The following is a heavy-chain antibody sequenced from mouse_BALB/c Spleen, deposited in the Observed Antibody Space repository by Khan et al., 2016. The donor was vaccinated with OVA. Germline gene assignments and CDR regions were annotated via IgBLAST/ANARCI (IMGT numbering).Heavy chain of an antibody. V-gene: IGHV3-2*02. CDR1: GYSITRDYA. J-gene: IGHJ4*01. CDR2: ISYSGST. CDR3: ARGNDYGYAMDY. Sequence: EVQLQESGPGLVKPSQSLSLTCTVTGYSITRDYAWNWIRQFPGNKLEWMGYISYSGSTSYNPSPKSRISITRDTSKNQFFLQLNSVTTEDTATYYCARGNDYGYAMDYWGQGTSVTVSS. D-gene: IGHD1-1*01.